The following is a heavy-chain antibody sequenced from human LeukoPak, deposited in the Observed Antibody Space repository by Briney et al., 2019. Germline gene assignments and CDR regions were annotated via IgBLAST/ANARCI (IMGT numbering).Heavy chain of an antibody. Sequence: GGSLRLSCAASGFTFSSYAMHWVRQAPGKGLEWVAVISYDGSNKYYADSVKGRFTISRDNSKNTLYLQMNSLRAEDTAVYYCARETPSADAAFDYWGQGTLVTVSS. D-gene: IGHD2-15*01. V-gene: IGHV3-30-3*01. CDR3: ARETPSADAAFDY. CDR1: GFTFSSYA. J-gene: IGHJ4*02. CDR2: ISYDGSNK.